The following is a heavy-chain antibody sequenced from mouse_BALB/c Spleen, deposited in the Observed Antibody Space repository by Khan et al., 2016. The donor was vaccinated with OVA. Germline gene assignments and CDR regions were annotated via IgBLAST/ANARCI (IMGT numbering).Heavy chain of an antibody. CDR1: GYSFTGYN. J-gene: IGHJ1*01. CDR2: IDPHYGGI. CDR3: ARSTWYFDV. Sequence: EVELVESGPELEKPGASVKISCKASGYSFTGYNMNWVKQSHGKSLEWIGNIDPHYGGISYNQKFKGKATLTVDKSSNTAYMQLKSLTSEDSAVYYCARSTWYFDVWGAGTTVTVSS. V-gene: IGHV1-39*01.